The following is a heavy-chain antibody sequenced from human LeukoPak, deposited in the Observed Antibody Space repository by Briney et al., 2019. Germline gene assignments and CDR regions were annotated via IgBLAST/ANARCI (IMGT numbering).Heavy chain of an antibody. CDR1: GGTFSSYA. Sequence: ASVKVSCKASGGTFSSYAISWVRQAPGQGLEWMGGIIPIFGTANYAQKFQGRVTITADKSTSTAYMELSSLRSEDTAVYYCARDPLEMATITRYLDYWGQGTLVTVSS. V-gene: IGHV1-69*06. J-gene: IGHJ4*02. CDR3: ARDPLEMATITRYLDY. CDR2: IIPIFGTA. D-gene: IGHD5-24*01.